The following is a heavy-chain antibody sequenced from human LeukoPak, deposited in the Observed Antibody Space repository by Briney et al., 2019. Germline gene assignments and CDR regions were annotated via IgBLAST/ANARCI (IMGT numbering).Heavy chain of an antibody. CDR2: ISTSGDSI. CDR1: GFTFSSYA. D-gene: IGHD3-10*01. Sequence: GGSLRLSCAASGFTFSSYAMNWVRQAPGKGLEWVSVISTSGDSIYYADAVKGRFTISRDNSKNTVYLQMNSLRAEDTAVYFCAKAAYFYGSGSYYNDYWGQGTLVTVSS. V-gene: IGHV3-23*01. J-gene: IGHJ4*02. CDR3: AKAAYFYGSGSYYNDY.